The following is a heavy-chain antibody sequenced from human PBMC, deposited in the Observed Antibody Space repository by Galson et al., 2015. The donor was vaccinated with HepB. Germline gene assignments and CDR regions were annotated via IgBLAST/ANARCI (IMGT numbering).Heavy chain of an antibody. V-gene: IGHV3-23*01. CDR3: AKGLLWFGTSYYYYGMDV. CDR1: GFTFSSYS. D-gene: IGHD3-10*01. Sequence: SLRLSCAASGFTFSSYSMNWVRQAPGKGLEWVSAISASGGSTYYADSVKGRFTISRDNSKNTLYLQMNSLRAEDTAVYYCAKGLLWFGTSYYYYGMDVWGQGTTVTVSS. CDR2: ISASGGST. J-gene: IGHJ6*02.